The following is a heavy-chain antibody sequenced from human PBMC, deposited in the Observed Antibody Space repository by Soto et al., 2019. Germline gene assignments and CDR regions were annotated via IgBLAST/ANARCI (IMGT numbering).Heavy chain of an antibody. CDR2: INDDGSST. V-gene: IGHV3-74*01. Sequence: PGGSLSLSCAVSGFTFSRYWMYWVRQAPGKGLVWVSYINDDGSSTRYADSVKGRFTISRDNAKNTVYLQMNNLRIEDTAVYYCASAPFVGFEYWGQGALVTVSS. J-gene: IGHJ4*02. CDR3: ASAPFVGFEY. D-gene: IGHD2-21*01. CDR1: GFTFSRYW.